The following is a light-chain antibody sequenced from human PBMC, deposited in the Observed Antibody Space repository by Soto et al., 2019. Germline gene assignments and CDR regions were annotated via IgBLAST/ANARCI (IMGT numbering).Light chain of an antibody. CDR1: SSDVGGYDY. CDR3: NSYTSSSTYV. CDR2: VVS. Sequence: QSVLTQPASVSGSPGQSITISCTGTSSDVGGYDYVSWYQQHPGKAPKLMIYVVSKRPSGVSNRFSGSKSGNTASLTISGLQAEDEVDYYCNSYTSSSTYVFGTGTKVTVL. V-gene: IGLV2-14*01. J-gene: IGLJ1*01.